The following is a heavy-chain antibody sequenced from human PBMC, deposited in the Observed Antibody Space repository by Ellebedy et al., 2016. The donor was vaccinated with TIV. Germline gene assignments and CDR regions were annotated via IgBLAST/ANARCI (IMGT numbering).Heavy chain of an antibody. J-gene: IGHJ4*02. CDR1: GFTFSSYA. CDR2: ISGSGGST. Sequence: GGSLRLXXAASGFTFSSYAMSWVRQAPGKGLEWVSAISGSGGSTYYADSVKGRFTISRDNSKNALYLQMNSLRAEDTAVYYCAKESTAVAATGDFDYWGQGTLVTVSS. CDR3: AKESTAVAATGDFDY. D-gene: IGHD6-19*01. V-gene: IGHV3-23*01.